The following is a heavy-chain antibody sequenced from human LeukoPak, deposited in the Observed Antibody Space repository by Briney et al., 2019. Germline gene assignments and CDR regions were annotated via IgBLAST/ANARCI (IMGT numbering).Heavy chain of an antibody. CDR3: ARLLSFIAVAGTGSSYWYFDL. Sequence: SETLSLTCSVSGDSISNSTYYWGWIRQPPGKGLEWIGTVYHTGTTYYSPSLNSRVTISVDTSKNQFSLKLSSVTAADTAVYYCARLLSFIAVAGTGSSYWYFDLWGRGTLVTVSS. V-gene: IGHV4-39*07. CDR1: GDSISNSTYY. D-gene: IGHD6-19*01. CDR2: VYHTGTT. J-gene: IGHJ2*01.